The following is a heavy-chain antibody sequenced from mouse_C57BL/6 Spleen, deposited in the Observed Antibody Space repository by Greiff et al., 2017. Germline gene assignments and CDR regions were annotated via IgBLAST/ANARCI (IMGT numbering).Heavy chain of an antibody. CDR3: TRDWRYAMDY. D-gene: IGHD4-1*01. CDR2: IDPETGGT. CDR1: GYTFTDYE. V-gene: IGHV1-15*01. J-gene: IGHJ4*01. Sequence: VKLVESGAELVRPGASVTLSCKASGYTFTDYEMHWVKQTPVHGLEWIGAIDPETGGTAYNQKFKGKAILTADKSSSTAYMELRSLTSEDSAVYYCTRDWRYAMDYWGQGTSVTVSS.